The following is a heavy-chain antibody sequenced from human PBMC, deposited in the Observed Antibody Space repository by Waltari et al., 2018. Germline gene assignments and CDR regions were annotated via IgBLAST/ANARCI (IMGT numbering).Heavy chain of an antibody. D-gene: IGHD3-10*01. V-gene: IGHV3-23*01. CDR3: AKWFREFFA. CDR2: ISGSGGST. J-gene: IGHJ4*02. CDR1: GFTVSSYA. Sequence: EVQMLESGGGLVQPGGSLRLSCAASGFTVSSYAMSWVRQAPGKGLGGVSAISGSGGSTYYADSVKGRFTISRDNSKNTLYLQMNSLRAEDTAVYYCAKWFREFFAWGQGTLVTVSS.